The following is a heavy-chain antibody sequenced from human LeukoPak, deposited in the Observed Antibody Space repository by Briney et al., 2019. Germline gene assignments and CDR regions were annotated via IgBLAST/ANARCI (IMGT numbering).Heavy chain of an antibody. Sequence: PGGSLRLSCAASGFTFSSYSMNWVRQAPGKGLEWVSSISSSSSYIYYADSVKGRFTISRDNAKNSLYLQMNSLRAEDTAVYYCARDGGLYCSGGSCSWGQGTLVTVPS. CDR2: ISSSSSYI. CDR3: ARDGGLYCSGGSCS. CDR1: GFTFSSYS. V-gene: IGHV3-21*01. J-gene: IGHJ4*02. D-gene: IGHD2-15*01.